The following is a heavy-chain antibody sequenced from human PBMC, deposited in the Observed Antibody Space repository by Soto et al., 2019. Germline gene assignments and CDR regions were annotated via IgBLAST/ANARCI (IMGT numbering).Heavy chain of an antibody. V-gene: IGHV4-59*02. D-gene: IGHD1-26*01. CDR2: TSYSGNT. J-gene: IGHJ4*02. Sequence: QVQLQESGPGLLKPSETLSLTCTISGGSVSSYQWSWIRQPPGKGLEWIGLTSYSGNTVYNPSLKSRVAFSVGTSKNHFSLTLTSVTAADTAVYYCARDGVEPFDYWGQGTLVTVSS. CDR3: ARDGVEPFDY. CDR1: GGSVSSYQ.